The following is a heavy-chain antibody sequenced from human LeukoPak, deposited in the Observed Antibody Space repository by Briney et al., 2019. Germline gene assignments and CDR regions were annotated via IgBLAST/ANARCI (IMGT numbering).Heavy chain of an antibody. D-gene: IGHD2-15*01. V-gene: IGHV3-23*01. CDR1: GFTFNNAW. CDR3: AKAPVTTCSGAYCYPFDY. Sequence: GGSLRLSCAASGFTFNNAWMSWVRQGPGKGLEWVSAISVSGNTYHADSVKGRFTISRDSSKNTLYLQMNSLRAGDAAVYYCAKAPVTTCSGAYCYPFDYWSQETLVTVSS. J-gene: IGHJ4*02. CDR2: ISVSGNT.